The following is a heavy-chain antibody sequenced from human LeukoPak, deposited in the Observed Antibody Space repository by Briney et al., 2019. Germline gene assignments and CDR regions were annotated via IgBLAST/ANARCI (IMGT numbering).Heavy chain of an antibody. J-gene: IGHJ4*02. CDR1: GFTFSSYW. D-gene: IGHD5-18*01. CDR2: IQQFGSEK. V-gene: IGHV3-7*05. CDR3: ARDMGYSYGSYFDY. Sequence: GGSLRLSCAASGFTFSSYWMSWVRQAPGRGLEWVANIQQFGSEKNYVDSVKGRFTISRDNAKNSLYLQMNSLRAEDTAVYYCARDMGYSYGSYFDYWGQGTLVTVSS.